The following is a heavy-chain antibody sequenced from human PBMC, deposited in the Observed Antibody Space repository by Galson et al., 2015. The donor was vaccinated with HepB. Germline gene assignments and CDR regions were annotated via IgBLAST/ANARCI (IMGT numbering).Heavy chain of an antibody. CDR2: IESRTEGETT. V-gene: IGHV3-15*04. J-gene: IGHJ4*02. Sequence: ALRLPCATAGFTLSNAWMSWVRPAPGTGQEWVGRIESRTEGETTDHAAPVKGRFTISRDDSRDTLYLQMNNLNTEDTGLYFCTTAPLHPFSRGQGILVTVSS. D-gene: IGHD2/OR15-2a*01. CDR3: TTAPLHPFS. CDR1: GFTLSNAW.